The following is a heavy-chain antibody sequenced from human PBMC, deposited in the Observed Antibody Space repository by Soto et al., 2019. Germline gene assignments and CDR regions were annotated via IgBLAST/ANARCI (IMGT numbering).Heavy chain of an antibody. D-gene: IGHD2-15*01. Sequence: QVQLVESGGGLVKPGGSLRLSCAASGFTFSDYYMSWVRQAPGKGLEWVSYISSSGSTIYYAASVKGRFTISRDNAKNSLYQQMNSLSVEDTALYYCARDPRVDEEYYYCYLDVSGEGTTVTVSS. CDR2: ISSSGSTI. CDR3: ARDPRVDEEYYYCYLDV. V-gene: IGHV3-11*01. CDR1: GFTFSDYY. J-gene: IGHJ6*03.